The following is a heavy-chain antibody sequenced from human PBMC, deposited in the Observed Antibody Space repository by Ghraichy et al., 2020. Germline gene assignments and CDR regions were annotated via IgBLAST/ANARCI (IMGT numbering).Heavy chain of an antibody. CDR2: IGGSGGTT. V-gene: IGHV3-23*01. D-gene: IGHD5-24*01. CDR3: AKNGFSYYYYGMDD. Sequence: GGSLRLSCASSGFTFSSYVMSWVRQASGKGLEWVSGIGGSGGTTYYAESVKGRFTISRDNSKNTLYLQMNSLRAEDTAVYYCAKNGFSYYYYGMDDWGQGTTVTVSS. CDR1: GFTFSSYV. J-gene: IGHJ6*02.